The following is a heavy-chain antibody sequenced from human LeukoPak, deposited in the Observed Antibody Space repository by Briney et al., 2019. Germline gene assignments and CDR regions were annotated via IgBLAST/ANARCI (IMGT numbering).Heavy chain of an antibody. V-gene: IGHV4-59*11. CDR2: VSHSGST. J-gene: IGHJ4*02. CDR3: ARGGVLFNDFDY. CDR1: GGSIRSHN. Sequence: SETLSLTCTVSGGSIRSHNWNWIRQTPGKGLEWIGYVSHSGSTNNNPSLKSRVTISVDTSKSQFSLKLTSVTAADTAVYYCARGGVLFNDFDYWGQGTLVTVSS. D-gene: IGHD3-16*01.